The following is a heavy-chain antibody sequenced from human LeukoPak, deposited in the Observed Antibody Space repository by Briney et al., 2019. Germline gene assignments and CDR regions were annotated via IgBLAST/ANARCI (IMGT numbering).Heavy chain of an antibody. CDR3: ARDRGEWPPSDY. CDR2: ISSSSSYI. V-gene: IGHV3-21*01. CDR1: GFTFSSYS. J-gene: IGHJ4*02. D-gene: IGHD3-16*01. Sequence: GGSLRLSCAASGFTFSSYSMDWVRQAPGKGLEWVSSISSSSSYIYYADPVKGRFTISRDNAKNSLYLQMNSLRAEDTAVYYCARDRGEWPPSDYWGQGTLVTVSS.